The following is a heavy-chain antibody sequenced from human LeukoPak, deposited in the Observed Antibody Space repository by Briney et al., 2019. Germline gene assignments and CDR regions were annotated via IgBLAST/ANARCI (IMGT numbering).Heavy chain of an antibody. CDR2: IYPGDSDT. Sequence: GESLKISCKGSGYSFTSYWIGWVRQMPGKGLEWMGIIYPGDSDTRDSPSFQGQVPISADKSISTAYLQWSSLKASDTALYYCARLKDGDPNWFDPWGQGTPVTVSS. D-gene: IGHD4-17*01. CDR3: ARLKDGDPNWFDP. V-gene: IGHV5-51*01. J-gene: IGHJ5*02. CDR1: GYSFTSYW.